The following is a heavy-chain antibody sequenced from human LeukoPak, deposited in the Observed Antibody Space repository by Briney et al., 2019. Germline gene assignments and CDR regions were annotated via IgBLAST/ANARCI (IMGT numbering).Heavy chain of an antibody. J-gene: IGHJ4*02. V-gene: IGHV1-2*02. CDR1: GYTFTGYF. Sequence: ASVKVSCKASGYTFTGYFMHWVRQAPGQGLDWMGWINPNTGGTKYAQKFQGRVAMTRDTSIGTAYMELSTVTSDDTAVYFCARVHATGYFSLDLGYWGQGTLVTVSS. D-gene: IGHD3-9*01. CDR2: INPNTGGT. CDR3: ARVHATGYFSLDLGY.